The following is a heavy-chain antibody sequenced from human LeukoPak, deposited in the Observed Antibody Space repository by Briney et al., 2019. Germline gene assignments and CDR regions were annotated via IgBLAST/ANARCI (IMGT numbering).Heavy chain of an antibody. CDR2: IGSSSSYI. Sequence: GGSLRLSCAASGFTFSSYAMSWVRQAPGKGLEWVSSIGSSSSYIYYADSVKGRFTISRDNAKNSLYLQMNSLRAEDTAVYYCCLYGDFPYYFDYWGQGTLVTVSS. CDR3: CLYGDFPYYFDY. J-gene: IGHJ4*02. CDR1: GFTFSSYA. D-gene: IGHD4-17*01. V-gene: IGHV3-21*01.